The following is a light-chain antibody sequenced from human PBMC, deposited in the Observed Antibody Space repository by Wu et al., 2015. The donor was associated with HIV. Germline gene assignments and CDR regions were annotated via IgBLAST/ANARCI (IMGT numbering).Light chain of an antibody. CDR2: GAS. CDR3: QQYYDWPPIT. Sequence: EIVLTQSPDTLSLSPGERATLSCRASQSVRSQLAWYQQKPGQAPRLLIYGASTRATGVPARFSGGGFGTEFTLSISSMQSEDFALYYCQQYYDWPPITFGQGTRLEIK. V-gene: IGKV3-15*01. J-gene: IGKJ5*01. CDR1: QSVRSQ.